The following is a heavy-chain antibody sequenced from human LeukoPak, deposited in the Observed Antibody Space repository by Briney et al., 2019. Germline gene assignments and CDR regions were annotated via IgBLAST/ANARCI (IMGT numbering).Heavy chain of an antibody. CDR3: AREAVTRNYFDY. V-gene: IGHV3-43*02. CDR1: GFTFDDYA. D-gene: IGHD4-17*01. CDR2: ISGGGGST. Sequence: GGSLRLSCAASGFTFDDYAMHWVRQAPGKGLEWVSLISGGGGSTYYADSVKGRFTISRDNSKNTLYLQMNSLRAEDTAVYYCAREAVTRNYFDYWGQGTLVTVSS. J-gene: IGHJ4*02.